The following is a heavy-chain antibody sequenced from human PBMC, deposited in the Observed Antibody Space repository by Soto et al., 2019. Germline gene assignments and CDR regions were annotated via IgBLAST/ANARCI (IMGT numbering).Heavy chain of an antibody. CDR3: ARGVILWFGELSRRGGYHYYMDV. CDR2: INDSGNI. J-gene: IGHJ6*03. V-gene: IGHV4-34*01. CDR1: GGSFSGYQ. Sequence: QVQLQQWGAGLLKPSETLSLTCAVYGGSFSGYQWSWIRQTPGKGLEWIGEINDSGNINYNPSFKSRVTILLDTPKKQISLKLSSVTAADSAVYYCARGVILWFGELSRRGGYHYYMDVWGKGTTVTVSS. D-gene: IGHD3-10*01.